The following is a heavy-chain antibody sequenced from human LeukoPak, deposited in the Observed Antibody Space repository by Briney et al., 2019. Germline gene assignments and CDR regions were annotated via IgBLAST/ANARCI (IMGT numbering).Heavy chain of an antibody. V-gene: IGHV3-21*01. CDR2: ISSSSSYI. Sequence: PGGSLRLSCAASGFTFSSYSMNWVRQAPGKGLEWVSSISSSSSYIYYADSVKGRFTISRDNAKNSLYLQMNSLRAEDTAVYYCARFLIGSSLHYFDYWGQGNLVTVSS. CDR1: GFTFSSYS. D-gene: IGHD6-19*01. J-gene: IGHJ4*02. CDR3: ARFLIGSSLHYFDY.